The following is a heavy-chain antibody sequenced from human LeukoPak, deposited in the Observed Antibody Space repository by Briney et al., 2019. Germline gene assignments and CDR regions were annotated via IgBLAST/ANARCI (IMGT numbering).Heavy chain of an antibody. J-gene: IGHJ4*02. CDR2: IIPIFGTA. CDR1: GGTFSSYA. CDR3: AREGGMRPFDY. Sequence: SVKVSCKASGGTFSSYAISWVRQAPGQGLEWMGGIIPIFGTANYAQKFQGRVTITADESTSTAYMELRSLRSDDTAVYYCAREGGMRPFDYWGQGTLVTVSS. V-gene: IGHV1-69*13. D-gene: IGHD1-1*01.